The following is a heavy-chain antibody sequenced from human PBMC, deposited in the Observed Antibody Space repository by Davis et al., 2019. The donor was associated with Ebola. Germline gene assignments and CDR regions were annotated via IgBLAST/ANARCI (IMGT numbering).Heavy chain of an antibody. D-gene: IGHD5-18*01. CDR1: DFTVSSYY. J-gene: IGHJ6*04. Sequence: GGSLRLSCAASDFTVSSYYMSWVRQAPGKGLEWVSVLYSGGYTDYADSVKGRFTISRDNSKNTLYLQMNSLRAEDTAVYYCARCYDRIQLWLNPSCMDVWGKGTTVTVSS. V-gene: IGHV3-66*02. CDR2: LYSGGYT. CDR3: ARCYDRIQLWLNPSCMDV.